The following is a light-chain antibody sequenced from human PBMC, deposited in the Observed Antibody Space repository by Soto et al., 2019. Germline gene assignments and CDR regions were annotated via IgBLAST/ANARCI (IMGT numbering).Light chain of an antibody. J-gene: IGLJ3*02. CDR3: GTWDASLSGS. V-gene: IGLV1-47*01. CDR1: DSNIGSNY. Sequence: QSVLTQPPSASGTPGQRVTISCSGSDSNIGSNYVSWYQHLPGAAPKLLIYRDNQRPSGVPERFSGFKSGTSASLTISGLRSEDEGDYYCGTWDASLSGSFGGGTKLTVL. CDR2: RDN.